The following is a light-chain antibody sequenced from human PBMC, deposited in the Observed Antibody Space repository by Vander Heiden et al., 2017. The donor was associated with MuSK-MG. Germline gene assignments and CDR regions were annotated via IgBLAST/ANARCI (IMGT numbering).Light chain of an antibody. CDR3: QQCDSTPLT. CDR2: AAS. V-gene: IGKV1-39*01. CDR1: QSISSY. Sequence: DIQMTQSPSPLSASVGDRVTITCRASQSISSYLNWYQQKPGKAPKLLIYAASSLQSGVPSRFSGSGSGTDFTLTISSLQPEDVATYYCQQCDSTPLTFGQGTRLEIK. J-gene: IGKJ5*01.